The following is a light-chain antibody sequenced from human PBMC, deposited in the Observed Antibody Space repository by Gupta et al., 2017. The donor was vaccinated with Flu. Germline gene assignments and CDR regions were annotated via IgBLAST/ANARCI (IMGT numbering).Light chain of an antibody. V-gene: IGLV3-1*01. Sequence: TITCSCDNLGNKYSSCHQHTPAHPPRLVNYQDSRTPSGPPQRFSCSTSSTTAILTISVPHAMDAADYYCPACVNTTLLIFGGGTKLTVL. CDR2: QDS. CDR3: PACVNTTLLI. J-gene: IGLJ2*01. CDR1: NLGNKY.